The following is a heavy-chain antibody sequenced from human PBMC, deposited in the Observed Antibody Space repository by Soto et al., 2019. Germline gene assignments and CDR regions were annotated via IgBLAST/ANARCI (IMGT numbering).Heavy chain of an antibody. V-gene: IGHV1-46*01. CDR2: VNPSGGST. CDR1: GYLFTPYP. Sequence: GASVKVSCKASGYLFTPYPMHWVRLAPGQGLEWMGVVNPSGGSTKYAQNFQGRVTMTRDTSTTTIYMELSSLRSDDTAIYYCAREENCSGGTCYSEYFHRWGQGTLVTVSS. CDR3: AREENCSGGTCYSEYFHR. D-gene: IGHD2-15*01. J-gene: IGHJ1*01.